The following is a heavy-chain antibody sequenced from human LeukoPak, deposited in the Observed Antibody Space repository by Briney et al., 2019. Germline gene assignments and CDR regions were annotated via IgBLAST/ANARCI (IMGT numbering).Heavy chain of an antibody. V-gene: IGHV4-38-2*02. CDR1: GYSISSGYY. CDR3: ARFNFGEYYYYYMDV. Sequence: SETLSLTCTVSGYSISSGYYWGWIRQPPGKGLEWIGNIYHSGSTYYNPSLKSRVTISVDTSKNQFSLKLSSVTAADTAVYYCARFNFGEYYYYYMDVWGKGTTVTVSS. J-gene: IGHJ6*03. CDR2: IYHSGST. D-gene: IGHD3-16*01.